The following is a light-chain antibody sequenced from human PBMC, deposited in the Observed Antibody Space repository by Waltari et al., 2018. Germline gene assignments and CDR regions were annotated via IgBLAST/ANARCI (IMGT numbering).Light chain of an antibody. J-gene: IGKJ2*01. CDR3: QQYSTYSRT. Sequence: DMQMTQSPSTLSASVGDRVTITCRASQSISTWLAWYQQKPGKAPKLLIYKASSLEGGVPSRFSGSGSGTEFTLTISSLQPDDFATYYCQQYSTYSRTFGQGTELEIK. CDR2: KAS. CDR1: QSISTW. V-gene: IGKV1-5*03.